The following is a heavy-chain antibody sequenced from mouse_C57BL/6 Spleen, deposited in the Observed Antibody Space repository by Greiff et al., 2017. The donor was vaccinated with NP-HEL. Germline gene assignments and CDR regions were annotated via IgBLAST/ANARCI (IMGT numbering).Heavy chain of an antibody. V-gene: IGHV5-17*01. D-gene: IGHD2-14*01. CDR1: GFTFSDYG. CDR2: ISSISSNI. CDR3: ARRWYGFDY. Sequence: EVKLQESGGGLVKPGGSLKLSCAASGFTFSDYGMHWVRQAPEKGLEWVAYISSISSNIYYADTVKGRFPISRDNAKNTLFLQMTSLRSEDTDMYYCARRWYGFDYWGQGTTLTVSS. J-gene: IGHJ2*01.